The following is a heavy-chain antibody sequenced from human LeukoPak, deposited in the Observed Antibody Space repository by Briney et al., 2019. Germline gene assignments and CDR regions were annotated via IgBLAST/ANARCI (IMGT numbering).Heavy chain of an antibody. CDR3: ARVGGYGSGSPIGNDAFDI. J-gene: IGHJ3*02. CDR2: IYTSGST. CDR1: GGSISSGSYY. D-gene: IGHD3-10*01. Sequence: SQTLSLTCTVSGGSISSGSYYWSWIRQPAGKGLEWIGRIYTSGSTNYNPSLKSRVTISVDTSKNQFSLKLSSVTAADTAVYYCARVGGYGSGSPIGNDAFDIWGQGTMVTVSS. V-gene: IGHV4-61*02.